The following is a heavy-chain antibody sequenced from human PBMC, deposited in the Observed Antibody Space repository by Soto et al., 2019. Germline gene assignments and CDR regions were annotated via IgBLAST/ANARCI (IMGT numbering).Heavy chain of an antibody. CDR3: AHRRVLLWFTGGSEAFDI. CDR2: IYWDDDK. J-gene: IGHJ3*02. D-gene: IGHD3-10*01. CDR1: GFSLSTSGVG. Sequence: SSPTLVKPTQTLTLTCTFSGFSLSTSGVGVGWIRQPPGKALEWLALIYWDDDKRYSPSLKSRLTITKDTSKNQVVLTMTNMDPVDTATYYCAHRRVLLWFTGGSEAFDIWGQGTMVTVSS. V-gene: IGHV2-5*02.